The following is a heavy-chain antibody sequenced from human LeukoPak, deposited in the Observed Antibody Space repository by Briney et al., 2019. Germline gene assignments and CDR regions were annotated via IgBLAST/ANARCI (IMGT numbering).Heavy chain of an antibody. Sequence: SETLSLTCTVSGGSISSSSYYWGWIRQPPGKGLEWIGSIYYSGSTYYNPSPKSRVTISVDTSKNQFSLKLSSVTAADTAVYYCASYVNDYGDYCFDYWGQGTLVTVSS. CDR2: IYYSGST. CDR1: GGSISSSSYY. J-gene: IGHJ4*02. CDR3: ASYVNDYGDYCFDY. V-gene: IGHV4-39*01. D-gene: IGHD4-17*01.